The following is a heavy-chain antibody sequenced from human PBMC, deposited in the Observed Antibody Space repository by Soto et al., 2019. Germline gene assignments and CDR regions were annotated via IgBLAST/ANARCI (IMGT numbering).Heavy chain of an antibody. Sequence: SQTLSLTCAISGDSVSSNSAAWNWIRQSPSRGLEWLGRTYYRSKWYNDYAVSVKSRITINPDTSKNQFSLQLNSVTPEDTAVYYCARDQYPPLGSSGWYSRYIDYWGQGTLVTVSS. V-gene: IGHV6-1*01. CDR1: GDSVSSNSAA. D-gene: IGHD6-19*01. J-gene: IGHJ4*02. CDR3: ARDQYPPLGSSGWYSRYIDY. CDR2: TYYRSKWYN.